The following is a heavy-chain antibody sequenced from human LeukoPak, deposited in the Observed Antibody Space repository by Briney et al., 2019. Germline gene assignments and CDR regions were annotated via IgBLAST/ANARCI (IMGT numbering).Heavy chain of an antibody. CDR1: GFTFSSYS. J-gene: IGHJ4*02. Sequence: PGGSLRLSCAASGFTFSSYSMNWVRQAPGKGLEWVSAISGSGGSTYYADSVKGRFTISRDNSKNTLYLQMNSLRAEDTAVYYCAKEEIFMITFWGVIAPGVGYWGQGTLVTVSS. V-gene: IGHV3-23*01. D-gene: IGHD3-16*02. CDR2: ISGSGGST. CDR3: AKEEIFMITFWGVIAPGVGY.